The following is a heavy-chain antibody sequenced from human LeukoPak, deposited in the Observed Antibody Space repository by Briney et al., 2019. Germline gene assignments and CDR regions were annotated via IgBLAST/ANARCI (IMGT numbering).Heavy chain of an antibody. CDR1: GFAFSVYE. J-gene: IGHJ4*02. CDR2: INSSGGTR. CDR3: ATLTVASSFDY. Sequence: GGSLRLSCAASGFAFSVYEMYWVRQAPGKGLEWVSYINSSGGTRYYADSVKGRFTIYRDNAKTSMYLQMNSLRAEETAVYYCATLTVASSFDYWGQGTLVTVSS. D-gene: IGHD6-19*01. V-gene: IGHV3-48*03.